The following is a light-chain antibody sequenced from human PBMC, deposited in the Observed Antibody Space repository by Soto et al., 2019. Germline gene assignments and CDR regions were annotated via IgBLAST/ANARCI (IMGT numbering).Light chain of an antibody. CDR2: DVS. CDR1: SSDVGGYDY. J-gene: IGLJ2*01. Sequence: QSALTQPASVSGSPGQSITISFTGTSSDVGGYDYVSWYQQHPGKAPKLMIYDVSDRPTEVSKRFSGSKSGNTAYLTISGLQAEDEADYYCSSYTSISTWLFGGGTKVTVL. CDR3: SSYTSISTWL. V-gene: IGLV2-14*03.